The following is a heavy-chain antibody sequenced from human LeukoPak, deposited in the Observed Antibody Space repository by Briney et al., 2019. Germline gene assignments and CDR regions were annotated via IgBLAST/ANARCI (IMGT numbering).Heavy chain of an antibody. V-gene: IGHV3-7*01. Sequence: PGGSLRLSCAASGFRFNTFWMSWVRQAPGKGLEWVANIKQDGNEKYYADSVEGRFTISRDNGKNSLDLQMNSLRADDTAFYYCARDTLGEGEDANYAVYYFDYWGQGTVVTVSS. CDR1: GFRFNTFW. CDR2: IKQDGNEK. CDR3: ARDTLGEGEDANYAVYYFDY. D-gene: IGHD4/OR15-4a*01. J-gene: IGHJ4*02.